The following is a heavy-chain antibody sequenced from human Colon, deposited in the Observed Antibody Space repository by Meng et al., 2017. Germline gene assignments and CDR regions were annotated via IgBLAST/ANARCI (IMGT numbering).Heavy chain of an antibody. Sequence: SVKVSCKASGGTLNRYSINWVRQAPGQGLEWMGGITPIFGTTNYAQNFQGRVSITTDGSTDTAYMELSSPTFDDTAVYYCARGFGADILTASDFWDQGTLITVSS. CDR1: GGTLNRYS. CDR3: ARGFGADILTASDF. V-gene: IGHV1-69*05. D-gene: IGHD3-9*01. CDR2: ITPIFGTT. J-gene: IGHJ4*02.